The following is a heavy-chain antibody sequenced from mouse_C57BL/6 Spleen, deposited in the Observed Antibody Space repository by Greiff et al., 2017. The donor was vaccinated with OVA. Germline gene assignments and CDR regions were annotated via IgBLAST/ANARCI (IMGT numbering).Heavy chain of an antibody. CDR2: ISDGGSYT. D-gene: IGHD1-1*01. CDR3: ARDWTVVATDAMDY. V-gene: IGHV5-4*01. CDR1: GFTFSSYA. Sequence: EVQLVESGGGLVKPGGSLKLSCAASGFTFSSYAMSWVRQTPEKRLEWVATISDGGSYTYYPDNVKGRFTISRDNAKNNLYLQMSHLKSVDTAMYYCARDWTVVATDAMDYWGQGTSVTVSS. J-gene: IGHJ4*01.